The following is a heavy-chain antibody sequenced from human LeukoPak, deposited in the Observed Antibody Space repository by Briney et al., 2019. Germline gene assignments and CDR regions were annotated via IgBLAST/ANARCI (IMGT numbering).Heavy chain of an antibody. CDR3: AKVGYSYYYYYMDV. D-gene: IGHD2-21*01. CDR2: ISGSGGST. Sequence: PGGSLRLSCAASGFTFSSYAMSWVRPAPGKGLEWVSAISGSGGSTYYADSVKGRFTISRDNSKNTLYLQMNSLRAEDTAVYYCAKVGYSYYYYYMDVWGKGTTVTVSS. V-gene: IGHV3-23*01. J-gene: IGHJ6*03. CDR1: GFTFSSYA.